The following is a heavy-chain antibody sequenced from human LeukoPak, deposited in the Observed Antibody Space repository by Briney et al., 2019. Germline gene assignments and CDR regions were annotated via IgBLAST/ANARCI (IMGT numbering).Heavy chain of an antibody. CDR3: ARSDYSNFWGHFDY. Sequence: PSQTLSLTCTVSGGSLSSYYWGWIRQPPEKGLEWIGYIYYSGSTNYNPSLKSRVTISVDTSKNQFSLKLSSVTAADTAVYYCARSDYSNFWGHFDYWGQGTLVTVSS. CDR1: GGSLSSYY. J-gene: IGHJ4*02. CDR2: IYYSGST. D-gene: IGHD4-11*01. V-gene: IGHV4-59*01.